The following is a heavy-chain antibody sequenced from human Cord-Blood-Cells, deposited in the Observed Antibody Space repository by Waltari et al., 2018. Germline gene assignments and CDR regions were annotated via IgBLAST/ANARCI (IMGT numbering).Heavy chain of an antibody. CDR3: ARDKGYCSSTSCYVWYFDL. D-gene: IGHD2-2*01. V-gene: IGHV4-4*07. CDR1: GGSIRSYS. J-gene: IGHJ2*01. Sequence: QVQLQESGPGLVKPSEPLSLTCTVSGGSIRSYSWSWIRQPAGPGLEWIGRIYTSGSTNYNPSLKSRVTMSVDTSKNQFSLKLSSVTAADTAVYYCARDKGYCSSTSCYVWYFDLWGRGTLVTVSS. CDR2: IYTSGST.